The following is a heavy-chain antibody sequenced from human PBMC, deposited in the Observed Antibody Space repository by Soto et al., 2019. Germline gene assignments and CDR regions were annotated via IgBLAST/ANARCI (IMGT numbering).Heavy chain of an antibody. D-gene: IGHD6-13*01. CDR2: IYPGDSDT. Sequence: PGESLKISCKGSGYSFTSYWIGWVRQMPGKGLEWMGIIYPGDSDTRYSPSYQGQVTISADKSISTAYLQWSSLKASDTAMYYCAMISAAGQPSYGMHFSGPAPILTVS. CDR3: AMISAAGQPSYGMHF. J-gene: IGHJ6*02. V-gene: IGHV5-51*01. CDR1: GYSFTSYW.